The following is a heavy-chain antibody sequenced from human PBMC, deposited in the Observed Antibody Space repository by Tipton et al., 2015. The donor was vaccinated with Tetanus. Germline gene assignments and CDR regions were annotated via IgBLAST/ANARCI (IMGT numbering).Heavy chain of an antibody. Sequence: GLVKPSGTLSLTCTVSGGSISSYYWSWIRQPPGKGLEWIGYIYYSGSTNYNPSLKSRVTISVDTSKNQFSLKLSSVTAADTAVYYCARGIMVRGVSRFDPWGQGTLVTVSS. CDR3: ARGIMVRGVSRFDP. CDR1: GGSISSYY. D-gene: IGHD3-10*01. V-gene: IGHV4-59*01. J-gene: IGHJ5*02. CDR2: IYYSGST.